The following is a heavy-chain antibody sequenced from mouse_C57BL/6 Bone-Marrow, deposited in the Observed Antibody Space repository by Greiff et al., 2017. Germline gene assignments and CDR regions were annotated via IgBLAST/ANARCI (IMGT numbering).Heavy chain of an antibody. V-gene: IGHV1-76*01. Sequence: QVQLQQSGAELVRPGASVKLSCKASGYTFTDYYINWVKQRPGQGLEWIARIYPGSGNTYYNEKFKGKDTLTAEKSSSTAYMQLSSLTSEDSAVDFCARRGGIYYGNYGYCDVWGTGTTVTVSS. D-gene: IGHD2-1*01. CDR2: IYPGSGNT. J-gene: IGHJ1*03. CDR3: ARRGGIYYGNYGYCDV. CDR1: GYTFTDYY.